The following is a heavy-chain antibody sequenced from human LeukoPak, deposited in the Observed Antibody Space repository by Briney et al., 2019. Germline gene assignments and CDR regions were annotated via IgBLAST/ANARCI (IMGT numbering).Heavy chain of an antibody. D-gene: IGHD1-14*01. J-gene: IGHJ5*02. CDR2: IWYDGSNK. V-gene: IGHV3-33*01. Sequence: GRSLRLSCAASSFTFSGYGMHWVRQAPGKGLEWVGVIWYDGSNKYYADCVKGRFTIATDNSNNSMYLQMNSLRADDTAVYYSAGDSGISPYNWFDPWGQGTLVTVSS. CDR3: AGDSGISPYNWFDP. CDR1: SFTFSGYG.